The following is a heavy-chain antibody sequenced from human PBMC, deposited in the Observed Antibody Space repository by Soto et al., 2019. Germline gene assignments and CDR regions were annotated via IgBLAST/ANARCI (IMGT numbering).Heavy chain of an antibody. CDR1: GGSVYSNGHY. V-gene: IGHV4-39*01. D-gene: IGHD2-15*01. J-gene: IGHJ4*02. CDR3: GKILVGATGHTDADS. Sequence: PSETLSLTCIVSGGSVYSNGHYWGWIRQPPGKGLEWIGSIDNNGVTNYNSSLKSRVTISRDTSKNQFSLRLTSVTAADTAVYYCGKILVGATGHTDADSRGPGTLVTVS. CDR2: IDNNGVT.